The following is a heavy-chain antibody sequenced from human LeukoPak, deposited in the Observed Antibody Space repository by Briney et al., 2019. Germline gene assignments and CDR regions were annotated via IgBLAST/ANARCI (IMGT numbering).Heavy chain of an antibody. J-gene: IGHJ6*02. CDR1: GYTFTGYY. V-gene: IGHV1-2*04. CDR3: ARDRYSGSSRYYYGMDV. D-gene: IGHD1-26*01. CDR2: INPNSGGT. Sequence: ASVKVSCKASGYTFTGYYMHWVRQAPGQGLEWMGWINPNSGGTNYAQKFQGWVTMTRDTSISTAYMELSRLRSDDTAVYYCARDRYSGSSRYYYGMDVWGQGTTVTVS.